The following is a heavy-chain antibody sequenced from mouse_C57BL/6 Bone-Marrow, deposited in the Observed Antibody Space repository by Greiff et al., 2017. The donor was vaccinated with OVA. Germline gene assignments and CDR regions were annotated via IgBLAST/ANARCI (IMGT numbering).Heavy chain of an antibody. J-gene: IGHJ3*01. D-gene: IGHD2-5*01. CDR1: GYTFTDYE. Sequence: QVQLQQSGAELVRPGASVTLSCKASGYTFTDYEMHWVKQTPVHGLEWIGAIDPETGGTAYNQKFKGKAILTADKSSSTAYMELRSLTSEDSAVYYCTRGNYSREFAYWGQGTLVTVSA. CDR2: IDPETGGT. V-gene: IGHV1-15*01. CDR3: TRGNYSREFAY.